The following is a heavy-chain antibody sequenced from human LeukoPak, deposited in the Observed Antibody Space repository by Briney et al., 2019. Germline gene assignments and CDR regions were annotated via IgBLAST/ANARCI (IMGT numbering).Heavy chain of an antibody. CDR3: AKDNTGGYSYGYFNWFDP. CDR2: ISWNSGSI. D-gene: IGHD5-18*01. CDR1: GFTFSSYS. V-gene: IGHV3-9*01. Sequence: GGSLRLSCAASGFTFSSYSMNWVRQAPGKGLEWVSGISWNSGSIGYADSVKGRFTISRDNAKNSLYLQMNSLRAEDTALYYCAKDNTGGYSYGYFNWFDPWGQGTLVTVSS. J-gene: IGHJ5*02.